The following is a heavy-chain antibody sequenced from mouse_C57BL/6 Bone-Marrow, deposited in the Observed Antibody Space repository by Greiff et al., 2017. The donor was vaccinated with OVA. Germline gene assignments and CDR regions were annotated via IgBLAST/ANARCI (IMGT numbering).Heavy chain of an antibody. V-gene: IGHV5-4*01. Sequence: EVQRVESGGGLVKPGGSLKLSCAASGFTFSSYAMSWVRQTPEKRLEWVATISDGGSYTYYTDNVKGRITISRDNAKNNLYLQMSHLKSEDTAMYDCARDLTGTSWYFDVWGTGTTVTVSS. CDR3: ARDLTGTSWYFDV. CDR2: ISDGGSYT. J-gene: IGHJ1*03. D-gene: IGHD4-1*01. CDR1: GFTFSSYA.